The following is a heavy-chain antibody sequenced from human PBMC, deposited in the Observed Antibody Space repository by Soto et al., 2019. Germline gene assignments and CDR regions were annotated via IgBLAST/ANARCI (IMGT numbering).Heavy chain of an antibody. V-gene: IGHV3-11*06. Sequence: RLPWAVSGFNFSDYYRSWIRQAPGKGLEWVSYISNSGTYTSYADSVKGRFTISRDNAKNSLYLRMNSLRAEDTAVYYCARGRGGDWGQGTLVTVSS. CDR2: ISNSGTYT. J-gene: IGHJ4*02. CDR3: ARGRGGD. D-gene: IGHD3-10*01. CDR1: GFNFSDYY.